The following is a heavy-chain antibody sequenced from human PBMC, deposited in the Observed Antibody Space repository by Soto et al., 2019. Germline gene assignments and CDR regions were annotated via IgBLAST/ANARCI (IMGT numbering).Heavy chain of an antibody. CDR1: GFTFSSYA. D-gene: IGHD2-8*01. Sequence: PGGSLRLSCAASGFTFSSYAMSWVRQAPGKGLEWVSAISGSGGSTYYADSVKGRFTISRDNSKNTLYLQMNSLRAEDTAVYYCAKVSSGPREHSNGVCFHFDYWGQGTLVTVSS. J-gene: IGHJ4*02. CDR2: ISGSGGST. CDR3: AKVSSGPREHSNGVCFHFDY. V-gene: IGHV3-23*01.